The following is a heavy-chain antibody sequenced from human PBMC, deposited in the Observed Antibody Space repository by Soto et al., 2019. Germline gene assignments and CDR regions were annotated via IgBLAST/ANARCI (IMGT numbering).Heavy chain of an antibody. V-gene: IGHV3-74*01. CDR2: INSDGSST. Sequence: GGSLRLSCAASGFTFSSYWMHWVRQAPGKGLVWVSRINSDGSSTSYADSVKGRLTISRDNAKNTLYLQMNSLRAEDTAVYYCARGPYCSSTSCYRGPNWFDPWGQGTLVTVSS. CDR1: GFTFSSYW. J-gene: IGHJ5*02. D-gene: IGHD2-2*01. CDR3: ARGPYCSSTSCYRGPNWFDP.